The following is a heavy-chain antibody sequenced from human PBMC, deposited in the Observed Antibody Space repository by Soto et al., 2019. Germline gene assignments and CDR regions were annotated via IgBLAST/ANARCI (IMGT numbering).Heavy chain of an antibody. CDR1: GFTFSSYG. Sequence: QVQLVESGGGVVQPGRSLRLSCAASGFTFSSYGMHWVRQAPGKGLEWVAVIWYDGSNKYYADSVKGRFTISRDNSKNTLYLQMNSLRAEDTAVYYCARNYRVVAAYFDYWGQGTLVTVSS. D-gene: IGHD2-15*01. J-gene: IGHJ4*02. V-gene: IGHV3-33*01. CDR2: IWYDGSNK. CDR3: ARNYRVVAAYFDY.